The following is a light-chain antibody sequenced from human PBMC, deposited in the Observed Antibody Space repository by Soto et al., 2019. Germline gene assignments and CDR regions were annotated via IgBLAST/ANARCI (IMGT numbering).Light chain of an antibody. CDR1: QTVSSTY. CDR2: GAS. CDR3: QQYGSSST. V-gene: IGKV3-20*01. J-gene: IGKJ2*01. Sequence: EIVLTQSPGTLSLSPGGRATLSCRASQTVSSTYLAWYQQKPGQAPRLLIYGASNRATGIPDRFSGSGSGTDFTLTINGLEPEGFAVYYCQQYGSSSTFGQGTKLEIK.